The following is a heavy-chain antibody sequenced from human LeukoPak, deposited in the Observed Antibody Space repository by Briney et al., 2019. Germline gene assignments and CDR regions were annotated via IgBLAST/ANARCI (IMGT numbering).Heavy chain of an antibody. CDR2: YSSVSTYK. D-gene: IGHD5-12*01. J-gene: IGHJ6*03. CDR3: ARDVSGFYLYDYMDV. V-gene: IGHV3-11*06. Sequence: GGSLTLSCAASGYTFKDYSMRWVRQPPGRRLQWVSCYSSVSTYKLYTHSVKGRFTISRDNAKNLLYLQMSSLSAEDTAVYYCARDVSGFYLYDYMDVWGRGTTVTVSS. CDR1: GYTFKDYS.